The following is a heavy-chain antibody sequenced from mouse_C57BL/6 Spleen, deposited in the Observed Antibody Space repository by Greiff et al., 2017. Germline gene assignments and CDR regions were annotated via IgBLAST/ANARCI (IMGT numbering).Heavy chain of an antibody. D-gene: IGHD4-1*02. CDR3: ARAGDFQLCDY. J-gene: IGHJ2*01. Sequence: VQLQHSGPELVKPGASVKISCKASGYAFSSSWMNWVKQRPGKGLEWIGRIYPGDGDTNYNGKFKGKATLTADKSSSTAYMQLSSLTSEDSAVYFCARAGDFQLCDYWGQGTTLTVSS. V-gene: IGHV1-82*01. CDR2: IYPGDGDT. CDR1: GYAFSSSW.